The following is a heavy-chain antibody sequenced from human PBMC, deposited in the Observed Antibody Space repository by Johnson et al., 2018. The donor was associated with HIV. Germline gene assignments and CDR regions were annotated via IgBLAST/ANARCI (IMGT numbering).Heavy chain of an antibody. Sequence: QVQLVESGGGVVQPGRSLRLSCAASGFTFSTYGMHWVRQAPGKGLEWLSVISYDGSNKYYADSVKGRFTISRDNSKNTLYLQMNSLRAEDTAVYYCASAWGELDDAFDIWGQGTMVTVSS. CDR3: ASAWGELDDAFDI. J-gene: IGHJ3*02. V-gene: IGHV3-30*03. CDR2: ISYDGSNK. D-gene: IGHD1-26*01. CDR1: GFTFSTYG.